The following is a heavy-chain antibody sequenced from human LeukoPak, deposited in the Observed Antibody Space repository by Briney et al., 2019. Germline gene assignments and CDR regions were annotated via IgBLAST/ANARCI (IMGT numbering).Heavy chain of an antibody. V-gene: IGHV1-69*05. CDR1: GGTFSSCA. CDR2: IIPIFGTA. J-gene: IGHJ6*03. D-gene: IGHD4-23*01. Sequence: ASVKVSCKASGGTFSSCAISWVRQAPGQGLEWMGGIIPIFGTANYAQKFQGRVTITTDESTSTAYMELSSLSSEDTAVYYCTTPLDLDYGGNTPSYYYYMDVWGKGTTVTVSS. CDR3: TTPLDLDYGGNTPSYYYYMDV.